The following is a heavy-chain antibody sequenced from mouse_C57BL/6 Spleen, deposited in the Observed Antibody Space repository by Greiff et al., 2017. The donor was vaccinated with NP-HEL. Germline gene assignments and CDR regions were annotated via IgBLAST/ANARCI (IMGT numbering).Heavy chain of an antibody. D-gene: IGHD2-4*01. Sequence: EVKLMESGEGLVKPGGSLKLSCAASGFTFSSYAMSWVRQTPEKRLEWVAYISSGGDYIYYADTVKGRFTISRDNARNTLYLQMSSLKSEDTAMYYCTRDDYGDMFAYWGQGTLVTVSA. V-gene: IGHV5-9-1*02. J-gene: IGHJ3*01. CDR3: TRDDYGDMFAY. CDR1: GFTFSSYA. CDR2: ISSGGDYI.